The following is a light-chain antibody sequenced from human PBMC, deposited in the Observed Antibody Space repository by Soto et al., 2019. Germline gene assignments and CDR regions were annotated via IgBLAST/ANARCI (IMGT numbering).Light chain of an antibody. J-gene: IGKJ1*01. CDR3: QQYNSYSGT. Sequence: DIQMTQSPSTLSASVGDRVTITCRASQSISSWLAWYQQKPGKAPKLLIYDASSLESGVPARFSGSGSGKEFTLTISSLQPDDFATYYRQQYNSYSGTFGHGTKVEIX. CDR1: QSISSW. V-gene: IGKV1-5*01. CDR2: DAS.